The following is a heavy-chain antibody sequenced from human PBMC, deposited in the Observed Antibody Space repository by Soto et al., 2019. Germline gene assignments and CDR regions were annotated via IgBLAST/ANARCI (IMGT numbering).Heavy chain of an antibody. CDR1: GGSISSSSYY. CDR2: IYYSGST. CDR3: ARNDYDILTGYLNYFDY. V-gene: IGHV4-39*01. D-gene: IGHD3-9*01. J-gene: IGHJ4*02. Sequence: QLQLQESGPGLVKPSETLSLTCTVSGGSISSSSYYWGWIRQPPGKGLEWIGGIYYSGSTYYNPSLKRRFTISVDTSKNQFSLKLSSVTAADTAVYYCARNDYDILTGYLNYFDYWGQGTLVTVSS.